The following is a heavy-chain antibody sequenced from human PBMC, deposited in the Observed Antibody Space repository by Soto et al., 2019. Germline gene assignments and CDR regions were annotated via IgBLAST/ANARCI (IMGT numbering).Heavy chain of an antibody. CDR2: TYYRSKWYN. CDR1: GDSVSSNSAA. J-gene: IGHJ4*02. V-gene: IGHV6-1*01. Sequence: PSQTLSLTCAISGDSVSSNSAAWNWIRQSPSRGLEWLGRTYYRSKWYNDYAVSVKSRITINPDTSKNQFSLQLNSVTPEDTAVHYCARDKVVVVAATIGYYFDYWGQGTLVTVSS. CDR3: ARDKVVVVAATIGYYFDY. D-gene: IGHD2-15*01.